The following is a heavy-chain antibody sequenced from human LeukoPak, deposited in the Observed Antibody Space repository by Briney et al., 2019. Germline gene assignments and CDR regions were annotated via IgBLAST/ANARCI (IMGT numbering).Heavy chain of an antibody. Sequence: AGGSLRLSCAASGFTFGDFWMTWIRQPPGQGLEWVAHIKQDGSERKYVDSVKGRFTISRDNAKKSLYLQMNSLRAEDTAIYYCVRDVGWYRFDYWGQGALVTVSS. CDR2: IKQDGSER. D-gene: IGHD6-19*01. J-gene: IGHJ4*02. CDR1: GFTFGDFW. V-gene: IGHV3-7*03. CDR3: VRDVGWYRFDY.